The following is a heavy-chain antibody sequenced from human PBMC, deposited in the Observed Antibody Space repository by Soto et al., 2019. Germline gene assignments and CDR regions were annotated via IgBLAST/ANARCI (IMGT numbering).Heavy chain of an antibody. V-gene: IGHV4-39*01. Sequence: SETLSLTCTVSGGAFSSTNYYWGWIHQPPGKGLEWIGSISYSGKIYYNPSLKSRVTISVDTSKNQFSLRLSSVTAADTAVYYCARNVPAGAASYYYGMDVWGQGTTVT. D-gene: IGHD6-13*01. J-gene: IGHJ6*02. CDR3: ARNVPAGAASYYYGMDV. CDR1: GGAFSSTNYY. CDR2: ISYSGKI.